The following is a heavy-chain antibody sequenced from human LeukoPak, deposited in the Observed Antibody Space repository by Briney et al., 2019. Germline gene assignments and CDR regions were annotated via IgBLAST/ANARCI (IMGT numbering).Heavy chain of an antibody. V-gene: IGHV3-30*04. Sequence: GGSLRLSCAASGLPFNTYAMHWVRQAPGKGLEWVAVISYDGSSKYSADSVKGRFTISRDNSKNTLYLEMNSLRPEDTAVYYCARAVGDFWSGYRSGYGMDVWGQGTTVTVSS. D-gene: IGHD3-3*01. CDR1: GLPFNTYA. J-gene: IGHJ6*02. CDR3: ARAVGDFWSGYRSGYGMDV. CDR2: ISYDGSSK.